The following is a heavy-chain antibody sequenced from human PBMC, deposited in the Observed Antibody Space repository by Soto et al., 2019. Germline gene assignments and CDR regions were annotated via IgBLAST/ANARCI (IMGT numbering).Heavy chain of an antibody. D-gene: IGHD3-10*01. CDR3: ARAITMVRGVTQTVDY. V-gene: IGHV4-30-4*01. J-gene: IGHJ4*02. CDR2: IYYSGST. CDR1: GGSISSGDYY. Sequence: PSETLSLTCTVSGGSISSGDYYWSWIRQPPGKGLEWIGYIYYSGSTYYNPSLKSRVTISVDTSKNQFSLKLSSVTAADTAVYYCARAITMVRGVTQTVDYWGPGTLVTLSS.